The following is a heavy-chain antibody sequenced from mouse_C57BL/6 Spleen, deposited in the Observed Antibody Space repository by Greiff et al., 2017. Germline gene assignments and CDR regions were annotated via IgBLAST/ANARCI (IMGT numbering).Heavy chain of an antibody. CDR1: GFTFSDYG. CDR3: ARAYDSIHWYFDV. Sequence: EVKVVESGGGLVKPGGSLKLSCAASGFTFSDYGMHWVRQAPEKGLEWVAYISSGSSTIYYADTVKGRFTISRDNAKNTLFLQMTSLRSEDTAMYYCARAYDSIHWYFDVWGTGTTVTVSS. J-gene: IGHJ1*03. V-gene: IGHV5-17*01. D-gene: IGHD2-5*01. CDR2: ISSGSSTI.